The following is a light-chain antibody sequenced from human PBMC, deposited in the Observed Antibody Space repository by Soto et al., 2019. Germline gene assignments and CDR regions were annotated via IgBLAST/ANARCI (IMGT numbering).Light chain of an antibody. CDR3: SSYAGSSNV. CDR2: DVN. J-gene: IGLJ1*01. CDR1: SSDVGGYNH. V-gene: IGLV2-11*01. Sequence: QSALTQPRSVSGSPGQSVTISCTGTSSDVGGYNHVSWYQHHPGKAPKLMIYDVNKRPSGVPDRFSGSKFGNTASLTTSGLQAEDEADYYCSSYAGSSNVFGTGTKVTVL.